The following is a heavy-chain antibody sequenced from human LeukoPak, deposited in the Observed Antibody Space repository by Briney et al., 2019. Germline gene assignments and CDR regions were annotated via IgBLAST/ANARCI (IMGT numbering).Heavy chain of an antibody. CDR2: IIPIFGTA. V-gene: IGHV1-69*13. J-gene: IGHJ6*02. D-gene: IGHD2-2*01. Sequence: AASVKVSCKASGGTFSSYAISWVRQAPGQGLEWMGGIIPIFGTANYAQKFQGRVTITADESTSTAYMELRSLRSDDTAVYYCARDSSTSYYYYYYGMDVWGQGTTVTVSS. CDR1: GGTFSSYA. CDR3: ARDSSTSYYYYYYGMDV.